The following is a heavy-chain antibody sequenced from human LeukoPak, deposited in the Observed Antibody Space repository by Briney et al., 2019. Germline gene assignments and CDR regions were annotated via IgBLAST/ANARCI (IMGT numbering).Heavy chain of an antibody. D-gene: IGHD1-7*01. J-gene: IGHJ4*02. CDR1: GFTVSSNY. CDR2: IGGSGDSI. CDR3: ARDRNWNYDY. V-gene: IGHV3-21*01. Sequence: KPGGSLRLSCAASGFTVSSNYMSWVRQAPGKGLEWVSSIGGSGDSIYYADSVKGRFTISRDNAKNSLDLQMNSLRAEDTAVYYCARDRNWNYDYWGQGTLVTVSS.